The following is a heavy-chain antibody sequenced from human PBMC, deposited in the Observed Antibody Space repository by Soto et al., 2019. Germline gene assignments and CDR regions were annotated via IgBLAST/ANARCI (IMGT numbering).Heavy chain of an antibody. CDR3: ARGWLRDPWMY. CDR2: ISASSTYI. CDR1: GFIFSSYT. V-gene: IGHV3-21*01. J-gene: IGHJ4*02. Sequence: EVQLVESGGGLVKPGGSLRVSCAASGFIFSSYTMNWVRQAPGKGLEWVSSISASSTYIYYADSLKGRFTISRDNAYNSLYLQRTSLAAEDTAVYYCARGWLRDPWMYWGQGTLVTVSS. D-gene: IGHD5-12*01.